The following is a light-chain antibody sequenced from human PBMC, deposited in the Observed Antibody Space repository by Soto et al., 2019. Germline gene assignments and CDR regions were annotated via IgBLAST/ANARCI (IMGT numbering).Light chain of an antibody. CDR3: LQYKSYWT. CDR1: QSISRQ. CDR2: QAS. J-gene: IGKJ1*01. Sequence: DIQMTQSPSTLSASVGDRVSITCRASQSISRQLAWYQQKPGKPPNLLIYQASNLKTGVPSRFTGSGSGTKFTLNIRSLQPDDLATYYCLQYKSYWTFGQGTKVEVK. V-gene: IGKV1-5*03.